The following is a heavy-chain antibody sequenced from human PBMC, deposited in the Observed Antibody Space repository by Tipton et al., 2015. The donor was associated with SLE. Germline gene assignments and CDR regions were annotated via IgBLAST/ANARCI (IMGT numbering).Heavy chain of an antibody. CDR1: GGSISSSSYY. D-gene: IGHD2-2*01. CDR2: IYYSGST. J-gene: IGHJ5*02. Sequence: TLSLTCTVSGGSISSSSYYWGWIRQPPGKGLEWIGSIYYSGSTYYNPSLKSRVTISVDTSKNQFSLKLSPVTAADAAVYYCARTGGYCSSTSCYGGWFDPWGQGTLVTVSS. CDR3: ARTGGYCSSTSCYGGWFDP. V-gene: IGHV4-39*01.